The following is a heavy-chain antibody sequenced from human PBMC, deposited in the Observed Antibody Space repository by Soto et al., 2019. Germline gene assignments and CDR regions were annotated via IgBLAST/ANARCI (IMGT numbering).Heavy chain of an antibody. CDR1: GFTFSSYA. Sequence: GGSLRLSCAASGFTFSSYAMSWVRQAPGKGLEWVSAISGSGGSTYYADSVKGRFTISRDNSKNTLYLQMNSLRAEDTAVYYCANLQGVLYDFWSDTFRNEVYSYAMDVCGQGPSVTVSS. CDR3: ANLQGVLYDFWSDTFRNEVYSYAMDV. V-gene: IGHV3-23*01. D-gene: IGHD3-3*01. J-gene: IGHJ6*02. CDR2: ISGSGGST.